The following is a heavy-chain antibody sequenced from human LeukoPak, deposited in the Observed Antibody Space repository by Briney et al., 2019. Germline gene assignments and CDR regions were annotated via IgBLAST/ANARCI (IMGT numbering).Heavy chain of an antibody. V-gene: IGHV4-59*01. Sequence: SETLSLTCTVSGGSISSYYWSWIRQPPGKGLEWIGYIYYSGSTYYNPSLKSRVTISVDTSKNLFSLKLSSVTAADTAVYYCATQNVPGIAAAGTGYWGQGTLVTVSS. J-gene: IGHJ4*02. D-gene: IGHD6-13*01. CDR3: ATQNVPGIAAAGTGY. CDR1: GGSISSYY. CDR2: IYYSGST.